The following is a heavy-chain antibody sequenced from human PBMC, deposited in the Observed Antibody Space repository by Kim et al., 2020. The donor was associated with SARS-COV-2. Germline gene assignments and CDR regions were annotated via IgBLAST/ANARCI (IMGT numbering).Heavy chain of an antibody. D-gene: IGHD4-17*01. V-gene: IGHV3-49*03. Sequence: GGSLRLSCTASGFTFGDYAMSWFRQAPGKGLEWVGFIRSKAYGGTTEYAASVKGRFTISRDDSKSIAYLQMNSLKTEDTAVYYCTTRTVTTPRGYYYYGMDVWGQGTTVTVSS. J-gene: IGHJ6*02. CDR2: IRSKAYGGTT. CDR1: GFTFGDYA. CDR3: TTRTVTTPRGYYYYGMDV.